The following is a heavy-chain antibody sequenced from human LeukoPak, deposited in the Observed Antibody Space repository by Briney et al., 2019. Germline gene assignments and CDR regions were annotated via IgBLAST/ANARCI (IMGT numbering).Heavy chain of an antibody. J-gene: IGHJ4*02. CDR1: GFTFSSYA. D-gene: IGHD3-10*01. CDR2: ISGSGGST. Sequence: GGSLRLSCAASGFTFSSYAMSWVRQAPGKGLEWVSAISGSGGSTYYADSVKGRFTISRDNSKNTLYLQMNSLRAGDTAVYYCAKGRKRFGEIPFDYWGQGTLVTVSS. V-gene: IGHV3-23*01. CDR3: AKGRKRFGEIPFDY.